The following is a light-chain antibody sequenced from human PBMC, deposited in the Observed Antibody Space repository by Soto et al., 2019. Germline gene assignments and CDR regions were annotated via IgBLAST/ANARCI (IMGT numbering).Light chain of an antibody. Sequence: EIGMTKSPATLSVYTGERATLSCRASQTVSSSLAWYQQKPGQAPRLLIYGASTRATGIPDRFSGSGSATDFTLTISRLEPEDFAVYYCQQYGSSLITFGQGTRLAIK. J-gene: IGKJ5*01. CDR3: QQYGSSLIT. CDR2: GAS. CDR1: QTVSSS. V-gene: IGKV3-20*01.